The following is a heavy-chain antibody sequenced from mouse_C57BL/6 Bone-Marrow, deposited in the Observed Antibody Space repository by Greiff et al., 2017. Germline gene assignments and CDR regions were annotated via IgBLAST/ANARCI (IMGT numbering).Heavy chain of an antibody. CDR1: GYTFTSYW. CDR3: ARSYDGYYDFAY. J-gene: IGHJ3*01. Sequence: QVQLQQPGAELVRPGTSVKLSCKASGYTFTSYWMHWVKQRPGQGLEWIGVIDPSDSYTNYNQKFKGKATLTVDPSSSTAYMQLSSLTSEDSAVYYCARSYDGYYDFAYWGQGTLVSVSA. D-gene: IGHD2-3*01. V-gene: IGHV1-59*01. CDR2: IDPSDSYT.